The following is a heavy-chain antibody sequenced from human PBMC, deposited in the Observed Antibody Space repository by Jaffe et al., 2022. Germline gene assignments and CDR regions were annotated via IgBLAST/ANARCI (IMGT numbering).Heavy chain of an antibody. CDR2: IYHSGST. CDR3: ARHTRIAVAVVPEPAGAFDI. D-gene: IGHD6-19*01. J-gene: IGHJ3*02. V-gene: IGHV4-38-2*01. Sequence: QVQLQESGPGLVKPSETLSLTCAVSGYSISSGYYWGWIRQPPGKGLEWIGSIYHSGSTYYNPSLKSRVTISVDTSKNQFSLKLSSVTAADTAVYYCARHTRIAVAVVPEPAGAFDIWGQGTMVTVSS. CDR1: GYSISSGYY.